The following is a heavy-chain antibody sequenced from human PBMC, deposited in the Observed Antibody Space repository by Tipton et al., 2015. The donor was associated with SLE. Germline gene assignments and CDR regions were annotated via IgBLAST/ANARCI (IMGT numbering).Heavy chain of an antibody. V-gene: IGHV4-4*02. D-gene: IGHD3-3*01. CDR3: TRRQSLRFLEWSSGALDH. J-gene: IGHJ4*02. CDR2: IYHSGIT. CDR1: GGSISSNNW. Sequence: TLSLTCAVSGGSISSNNWWSWVRQPPGKRLEWIGDIYHSGITNYSPSLKSRVTMSLDKSKNQFYLKLTSVTAADTAVYYCTRRQSLRFLEWSSGALDHWGQGTLVTVSS.